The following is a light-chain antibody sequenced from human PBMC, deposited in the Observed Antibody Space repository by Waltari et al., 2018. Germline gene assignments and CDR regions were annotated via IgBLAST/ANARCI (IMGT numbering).Light chain of an antibody. V-gene: IGKV2-28*01. CDR1: QTLLFVNGYDY. CDR2: LGS. Sequence: DIVLIQSPLSLSVTPGEPASISCRSSQTLLFVNGYDYLDWYVQKPGQSPQRLITLGSSRAHGVPARFSGSGSGTDFTLEITRVEPEDVGIYYCMQALQPPLSFGGGTRVEI. J-gene: IGKJ4*01. CDR3: MQALQPPLS.